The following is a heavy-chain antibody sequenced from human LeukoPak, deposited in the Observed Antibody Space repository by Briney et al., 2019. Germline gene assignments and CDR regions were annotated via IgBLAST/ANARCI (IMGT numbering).Heavy chain of an antibody. Sequence: GGSLRLSCAASGFTFSSYAMSWVRQAPGKGLEWVANIKQDGSEKYYVDSVKGRFTISRDNAKNSLYLQMNSLRAEDTALYYCARDLPYYDRSGMAFDYWGQGTLVTVSS. D-gene: IGHD3-22*01. J-gene: IGHJ4*02. V-gene: IGHV3-7*03. CDR2: IKQDGSEK. CDR3: ARDLPYYDRSGMAFDY. CDR1: GFTFSSYA.